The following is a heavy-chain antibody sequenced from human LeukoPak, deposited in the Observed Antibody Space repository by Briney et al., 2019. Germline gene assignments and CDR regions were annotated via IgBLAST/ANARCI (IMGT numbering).Heavy chain of an antibody. Sequence: PGGSLTHSGVPSGFTFRSYRMSGAPQPTGRGREWVANIQPDGSWDYYVDSVKGRFTLSRDNAQNSLYLQMNSLRAEGTAVYYCANGRGSSGSRWGQGTQVTVSS. CDR2: IQPDGSWD. D-gene: IGHD6-13*01. CDR3: ANGRGSSGSR. J-gene: IGHJ4*02. V-gene: IGHV3-7*01. CDR1: GFTFRSYR.